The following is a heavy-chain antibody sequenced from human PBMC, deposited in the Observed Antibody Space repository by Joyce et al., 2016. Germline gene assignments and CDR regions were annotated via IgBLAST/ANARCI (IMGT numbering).Heavy chain of an antibody. CDR1: GGSFNKYT. D-gene: IGHD4-11*01. J-gene: IGHJ6*02. V-gene: IGHV1-69*02. CDR2: IIPMLNMT. Sequence: QVHLVQSGAEVKKSGSSVRVSCKASGGSFNKYTVSWVRQAPGQGLAWMGRIIPMLNMTNYAQEFQGRVTITADTSTTTAYMQLTGLRFDDTAVYVCAGTFNYPHHDGMDVWGQGTTVTVSS. CDR3: AGTFNYPHHDGMDV.